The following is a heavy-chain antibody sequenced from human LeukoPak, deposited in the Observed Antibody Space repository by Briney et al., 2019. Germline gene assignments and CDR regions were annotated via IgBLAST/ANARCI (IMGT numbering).Heavy chain of an antibody. D-gene: IGHD3-22*01. CDR2: ISSSSSYI. J-gene: IGHJ4*02. Sequence: PGGSLRLSCVASGFTFSSYSMNWVRQAPGKGLEWVSSISSSSSYIYYADSVKGRFTISRDNAKNSLYLQMNSLRAEDTAVYYCARRGYYDSSGYYLYFDYWGQGTLVTVSS. V-gene: IGHV3-21*01. CDR3: ARRGYYDSSGYYLYFDY. CDR1: GFTFSSYS.